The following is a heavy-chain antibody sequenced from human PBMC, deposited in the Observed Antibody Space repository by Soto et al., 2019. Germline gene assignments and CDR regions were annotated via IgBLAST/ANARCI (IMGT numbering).Heavy chain of an antibody. CDR3: ARGGGSPYHDHEFDY. Sequence: SETLSLTCSVSGVSTSNHYWTWIRKPPGQGPEWIGCIYYRGTTNYNASFNSRVTISVDTSKNQFSLKLTSVTTADTAVYYCARGGGSPYHDHEFDYWAQGILVTVSS. CDR1: GVSTSNHY. V-gene: IGHV4-59*11. J-gene: IGHJ4*02. CDR2: IYYRGTT. D-gene: IGHD2-2*01.